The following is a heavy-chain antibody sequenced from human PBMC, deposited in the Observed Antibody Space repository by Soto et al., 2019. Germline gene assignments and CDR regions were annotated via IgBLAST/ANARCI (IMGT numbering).Heavy chain of an antibody. Sequence: SETLSLTCTVSGGSISSGGYSWSWIRQPPGKGLEWIGYIYHSGSTYYNPSLKSRVTISVDRSKNQFSLKLSSVTAADTAVYYCARAPGYCSSTSCYQYFDYWGQGTLVTVSS. D-gene: IGHD2-2*01. CDR2: IYHSGST. CDR1: GGSISSGGYS. CDR3: ARAPGYCSSTSCYQYFDY. V-gene: IGHV4-30-2*01. J-gene: IGHJ4*02.